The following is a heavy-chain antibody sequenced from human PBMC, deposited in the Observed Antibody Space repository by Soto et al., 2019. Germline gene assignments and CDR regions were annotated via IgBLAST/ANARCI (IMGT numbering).Heavy chain of an antibody. CDR2: ISSSSSYI. CDR1: GFTFSSYS. D-gene: IGHD6-13*01. Sequence: EVQLVESGGGLVKPGGSLRLSCAASGFTFSSYSMNWVRQAPGKGLEWVSSISSSSSYIYYADSVKGRFNISRDNDKNSLYLQMNSLRAEDTAVYYCARAGQGYSRFPDWFDPWGQGTLVTVSS. J-gene: IGHJ5*02. V-gene: IGHV3-21*01. CDR3: ARAGQGYSRFPDWFDP.